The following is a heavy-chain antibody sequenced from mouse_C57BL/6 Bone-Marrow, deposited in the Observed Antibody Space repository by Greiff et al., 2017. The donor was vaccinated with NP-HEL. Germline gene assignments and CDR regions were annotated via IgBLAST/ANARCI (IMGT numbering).Heavy chain of an antibody. CDR1: GFSLTSYA. CDR3: ARERVNYYGSSLDD. CDR2: IWTGGGT. V-gene: IGHV2-9-1*01. D-gene: IGHD1-1*01. J-gene: IGHJ2*01. Sequence: VQLQESGPGLVAPSQSLSITCTVSGFSLTSYAISWVRQPPGKGLEWLGVIWTGGGTNYNSALKSRLSISKDNSKSQVFLKMTSLQTDDTARYYCARERVNYYGSSLDDWGQGTTLTVSS.